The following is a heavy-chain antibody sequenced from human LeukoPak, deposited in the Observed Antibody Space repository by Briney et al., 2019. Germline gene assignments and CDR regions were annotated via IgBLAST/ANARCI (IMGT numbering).Heavy chain of an antibody. Sequence: PSETLSLTCTVSGGSISSSSYYWGWIRQPPGKGLEWLGSIYYSGSTYYNPSLKSRVTISVYTSKNQFSLKLSSVTATDTAVYYCARIFDYDSSGYPLVAFDIWGQGTMVTVSS. CDR2: IYYSGST. V-gene: IGHV4-39*01. CDR3: ARIFDYDSSGYPLVAFDI. D-gene: IGHD3-22*01. CDR1: GGSISSSSYY. J-gene: IGHJ3*02.